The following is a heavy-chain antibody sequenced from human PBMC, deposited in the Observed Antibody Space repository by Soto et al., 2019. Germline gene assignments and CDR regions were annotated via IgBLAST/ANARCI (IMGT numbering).Heavy chain of an antibody. Sequence: GGSLRLSCAASGFTFSSYAMSWVRQAPGKGLEWVSAISGSGGSTYYADSVKGRFTISRDNSKNTLYLQMNSLRAKDTAVYYCAKDQSSSIYYYGMDVWGQGTTVTVSS. CDR2: ISGSGGST. V-gene: IGHV3-23*01. D-gene: IGHD6-6*01. J-gene: IGHJ6*02. CDR3: AKDQSSSIYYYGMDV. CDR1: GFTFSSYA.